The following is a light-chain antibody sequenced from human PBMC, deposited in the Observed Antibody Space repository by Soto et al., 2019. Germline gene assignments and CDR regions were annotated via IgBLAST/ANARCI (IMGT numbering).Light chain of an antibody. Sequence: DIQMTQSPSSVSASVGDRVTITCRASHNIGSWLAWYQQKPGKAPNLLIYDTSTLQSGVPSRFSGSGSGTDFTLTITSLQPEDFATYFCQQANSFPWTFGLGTKVEIK. CDR3: QQANSFPWT. CDR2: DTS. J-gene: IGKJ1*01. CDR1: HNIGSW. V-gene: IGKV1-12*01.